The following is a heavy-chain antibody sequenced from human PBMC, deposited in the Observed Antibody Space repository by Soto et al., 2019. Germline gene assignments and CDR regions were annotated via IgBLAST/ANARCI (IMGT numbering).Heavy chain of an antibody. CDR2: ILYDGSEK. V-gene: IGHV3-33*01. CDR1: GFRFDSYG. Sequence: QVQLVESGGGVVQPGRSLRLSCVASGFRFDSYGMHWVRQAPGKGLEWVAIILYDGSEKYHADSVKGRFTISRDNSKNTLYLQMNRLRAEDAAMYYCAREPGRIAVAGFDYWGQGTLVTVSS. J-gene: IGHJ4*02. CDR3: AREPGRIAVAGFDY. D-gene: IGHD6-19*01.